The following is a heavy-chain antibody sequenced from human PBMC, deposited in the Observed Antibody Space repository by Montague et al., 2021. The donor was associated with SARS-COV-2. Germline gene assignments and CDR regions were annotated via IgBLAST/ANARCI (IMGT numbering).Heavy chain of an antibody. J-gene: IGHJ4*02. Sequence: SLRLSCAASGFTFSSYAMHWVRQAPGKGLEWVAVISYDVSNKYXXXSXKGRFTISRDNSKNTLYLQMNSLRAEDTVVYYCARVPARSWDFDHWGQGTLVTVSS. CDR2: ISYDVSNK. CDR3: ARVPARSWDFDH. D-gene: IGHD3-16*01. V-gene: IGHV3-30*04. CDR1: GFTFSSYA.